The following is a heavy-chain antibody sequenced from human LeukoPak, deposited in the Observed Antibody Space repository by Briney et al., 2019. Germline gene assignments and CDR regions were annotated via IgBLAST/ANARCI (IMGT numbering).Heavy chain of an antibody. CDR2: ISYTGSA. J-gene: IGHJ6*03. Sequence: PSETLSLTCTVSGGSISSYYWGWIRQPPGKGLEWIGGISYTGSAYYNPSLNSRVSISLDTSKNQFSLQPSSVPAAHRAVYYCARGYCSGGSCYSSYYSNYMDVWGKGTTVTVSS. V-gene: IGHV4-39*07. CDR1: GGSISSYY. CDR3: ARGYCSGGSCYSSYYSNYMDV. D-gene: IGHD2-15*01.